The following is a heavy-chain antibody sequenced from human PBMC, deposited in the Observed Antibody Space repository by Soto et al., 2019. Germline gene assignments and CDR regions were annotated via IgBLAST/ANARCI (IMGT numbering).Heavy chain of an antibody. CDR1: GFTFVSYT. CDR2: ISASGGRT. V-gene: IGHV3-23*01. CDR3: VKEVTRWPYEGHFDS. J-gene: IGHJ4*02. Sequence: GGSLRLSCAASGFTFVSYTMSWVLQAPGKGLEWISSISASGGRTSYADSVQGRFIISRDNSMNTVYLQMSSLRAEDMAMYYCVKEVTRWPYEGHFDSWGQGTLVTVAS. D-gene: IGHD5-12*01.